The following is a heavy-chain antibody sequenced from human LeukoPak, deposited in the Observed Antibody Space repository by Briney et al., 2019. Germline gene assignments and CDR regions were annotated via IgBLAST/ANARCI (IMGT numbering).Heavy chain of an antibody. J-gene: IGHJ3*02. Sequence: GGSLRLSCAASGFTFSSYSMNWVRQAPGKGREWVSSISSSSSYIYYADSGKGQLTISRENDKNSLYLQMNSLRAEDTAVYYCARDGTTYYYDSSGYSAFDIWGQGTMVTVSS. V-gene: IGHV3-21*01. CDR1: GFTFSSYS. CDR2: ISSSSSYI. CDR3: ARDGTTYYYDSSGYSAFDI. D-gene: IGHD3-22*01.